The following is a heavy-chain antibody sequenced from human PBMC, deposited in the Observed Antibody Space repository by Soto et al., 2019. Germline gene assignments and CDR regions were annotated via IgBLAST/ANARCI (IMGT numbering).Heavy chain of an antibody. D-gene: IGHD3-22*01. V-gene: IGHV1-69*01. CDR2: IIPIFGTA. CDR3: ARQAPPYYYDSSLGGMDV. J-gene: IGHJ6*02. Sequence: QVQLVQSVAEVKKPGSSVKVSCKASGGTFSSYAISWVRQAPGQGLEWMGGIIPIFGTANYAQKFQGRVTITADESTSKAYMELSSLRSEDTAVYYCARQAPPYYYDSSLGGMDVRGQGTTVTVSS. CDR1: GGTFSSYA.